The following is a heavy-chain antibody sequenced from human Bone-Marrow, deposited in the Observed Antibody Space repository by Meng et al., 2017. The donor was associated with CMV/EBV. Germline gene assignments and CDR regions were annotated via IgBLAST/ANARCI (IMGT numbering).Heavy chain of an antibody. CDR1: GYTFTSYG. CDR3: ARRRRITIFGVVPRGYFDY. J-gene: IGHJ4*02. D-gene: IGHD3-3*01. CDR2: ISAYNGNT. Sequence: ASVKVSCKASGYTFTSYGISWVRQAPGQGLEWMGWISAYNGNTNYAQKFQGRVTMTRDTSISTAYMELSRLRSDDTAVYYCARRRRITIFGVVPRGYFDYWGQGTLVTVSS. V-gene: IGHV1-18*01.